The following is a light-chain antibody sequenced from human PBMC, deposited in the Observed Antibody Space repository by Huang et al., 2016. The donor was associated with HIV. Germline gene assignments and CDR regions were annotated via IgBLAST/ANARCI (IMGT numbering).Light chain of an antibody. CDR3: QKYNSAPWT. V-gene: IGKV1-27*01. Sequence: DIQMTQSPSSLSASVGDRVTITCRASQGISNYLAWYQQKPGKVPKLLIYASSTVQAGVPSRFSGSGAGTDFTLTISSLQPEDVATYYCQKYNSAPWTFGQGTKVEIK. J-gene: IGKJ1*01. CDR2: ASS. CDR1: QGISNY.